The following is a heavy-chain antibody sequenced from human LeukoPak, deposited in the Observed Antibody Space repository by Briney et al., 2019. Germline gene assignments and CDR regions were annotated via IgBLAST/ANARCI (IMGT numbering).Heavy chain of an antibody. J-gene: IGHJ6*02. D-gene: IGHD3-10*01. CDR1: GFTFSSYG. CDR3: AKDYYGSGSYYNGYYYGMDV. CDR2: IWYGGSNK. V-gene: IGHV3-30*02. Sequence: GGSLRLSCAASGFTFSSYGMHWVRQAPGKGLEWVAVIWYGGSNKYYADSVKGRFTISRDNSKNTLYLQMNSLRAEDTAVYYCAKDYYGSGSYYNGYYYGMDVWGQGTTVTVSS.